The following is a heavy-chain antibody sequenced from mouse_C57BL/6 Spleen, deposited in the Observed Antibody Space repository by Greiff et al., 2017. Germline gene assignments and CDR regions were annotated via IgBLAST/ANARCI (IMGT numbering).Heavy chain of an antibody. CDR3: ARRRCYDDDVRTWFAY. CDR1: GYTFTDYN. Sequence: EVQLQQSGPELVKPGASVKMSCKASGYTFTDYNMHWVKQSHGKSLEWIGYINPNNGGTSYNQKFKGKATLTVNKSSSTAYMELRSLTSEDSAVYYCARRRCYDDDVRTWFAYWGQGTLVTVSA. J-gene: IGHJ3*01. CDR2: INPNNGGT. V-gene: IGHV1-22*01. D-gene: IGHD2-4*01.